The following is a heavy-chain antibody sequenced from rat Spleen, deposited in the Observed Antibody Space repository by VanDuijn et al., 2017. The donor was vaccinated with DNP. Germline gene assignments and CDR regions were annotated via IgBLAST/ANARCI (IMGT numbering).Heavy chain of an antibody. CDR3: ARWSDYFDY. V-gene: IGHV3-1*01. CDR1: AYSITTNY. CDR2: ISYSGST. J-gene: IGHJ2*01. Sequence: EVQLQESGPGLVKPSQSLSLTCSVTAYSITTNYWGWIRKFPGNKMEWVGHISYSGSTTYNPSLKSRISITRDTSKNQFFLHLNSVTTEDTATYYCARWSDYFDYWGQGVMVTVSS.